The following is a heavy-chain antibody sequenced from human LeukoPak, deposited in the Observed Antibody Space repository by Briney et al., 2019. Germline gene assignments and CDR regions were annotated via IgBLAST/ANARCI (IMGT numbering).Heavy chain of an antibody. CDR1: GFTLSSYW. Sequence: GGSLRLSCATSGFTLSSYWMSWVRQAPGKGLEWVANIKQDGGEKHYVDSVKGRFTISRDNAKSSLYLQMNSLRAEDTAVYYCARGTWFGYNWFDTWGQGTLVTVSS. J-gene: IGHJ5*02. CDR2: IKQDGGEK. CDR3: ARGTWFGYNWFDT. D-gene: IGHD3-10*01. V-gene: IGHV3-7*01.